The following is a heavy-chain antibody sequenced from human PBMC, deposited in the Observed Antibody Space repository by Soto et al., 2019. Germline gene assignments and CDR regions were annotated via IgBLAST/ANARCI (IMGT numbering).Heavy chain of an antibody. CDR3: ARDDSKASEYYDFWSGTQGHDY. V-gene: IGHV3-30-3*01. CDR2: ISYDGSNK. Sequence: PGGSLRLSCAASGFTFSSYAMHWVRQAPGKGLEWVAVISYDGSNKYYADSVKGRFTISRDNSKNTLYLQMNSLRAEDTAVYYCARDDSKASEYYDFWSGTQGHDYWGQGTLVTVSS. J-gene: IGHJ4*02. D-gene: IGHD3-3*01. CDR1: GFTFSSYA.